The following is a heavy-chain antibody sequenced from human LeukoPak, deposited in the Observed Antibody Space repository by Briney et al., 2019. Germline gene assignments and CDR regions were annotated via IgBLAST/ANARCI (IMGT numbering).Heavy chain of an antibody. J-gene: IGHJ5*02. CDR2: IYYSGST. Sequence: SETLSLTCTVSGGSISSYYWSWIRQPPGRGLEWIGYIYYSGSTYYNPSLKSRVTISVDTSKNQFSLKLSSVTAADTAVYYCAANYYDSSGYYYPWGQGTLVTVSS. D-gene: IGHD3-22*01. V-gene: IGHV4-59*06. CDR1: GGSISSYY. CDR3: AANYYDSSGYYYP.